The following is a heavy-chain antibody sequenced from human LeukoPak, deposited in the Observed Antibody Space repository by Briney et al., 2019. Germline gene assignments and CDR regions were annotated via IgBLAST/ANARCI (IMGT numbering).Heavy chain of an antibody. V-gene: IGHV1-18*01. CDR1: GYTFTSYG. CDR3: ARSTVTTNYYYYYMDV. J-gene: IGHJ6*03. Sequence: ASVKVSCKASGYTFTSYGISWVRQAPGQGLEWMGRISAYNGNTNYAQKLQGRVTMTTDTSTSTAYMELRSLRSDDTAVYYCARSTVTTNYYYYYMDVWGKGTTVTVSS. D-gene: IGHD4-17*01. CDR2: ISAYNGNT.